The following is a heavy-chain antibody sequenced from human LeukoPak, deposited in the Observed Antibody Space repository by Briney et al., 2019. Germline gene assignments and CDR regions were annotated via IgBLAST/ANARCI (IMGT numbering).Heavy chain of an antibody. D-gene: IGHD5-24*01. CDR2: INPRGST. Sequence: SETLSLTCGVYGGSFSGYYWSWIRQPPGKGLEWIGEINPRGSTNYNPSLKSRVTLSADTSKNQFSLTLNTVTAADTAVYYCARRRLGYYFDYWGQGTLVTVSS. CDR3: ARRRLGYYFDY. V-gene: IGHV4-34*01. CDR1: GGSFSGYY. J-gene: IGHJ4*02.